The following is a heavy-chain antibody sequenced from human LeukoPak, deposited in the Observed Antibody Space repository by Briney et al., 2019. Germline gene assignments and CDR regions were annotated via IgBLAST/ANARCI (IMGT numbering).Heavy chain of an antibody. CDR3: ARDHCSSTSCYLYFQH. D-gene: IGHD2-2*01. V-gene: IGHV1-69*13. CDR2: IIPIFGTA. Sequence: SVKVSCKASGGTFSSYAISWVRQAPGQGLEWMGGIIPIFGTANYAQKFQGRVTITADESTSTACMELSSLRSEDTAVYYCARDHCSSTSCYLYFQHWGQGTLVTVSS. CDR1: GGTFSSYA. J-gene: IGHJ1*01.